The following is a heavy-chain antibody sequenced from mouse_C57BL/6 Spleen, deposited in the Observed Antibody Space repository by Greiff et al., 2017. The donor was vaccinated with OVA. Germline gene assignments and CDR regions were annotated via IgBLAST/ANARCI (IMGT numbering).Heavy chain of an antibody. J-gene: IGHJ2*01. CDR1: GYTFTSYG. CDR2: IYPRSGNT. V-gene: IGHV1-81*01. CDR3: ARGIYYDYDDPVYFDY. Sequence: VQLQQSGAELARPGASVKLSCKASGYTFTSYGISWVKQRTGQGLEWIGEIYPRSGNTYYNEKLKGKATLTADKSSSTAYMELRSLTSEDSAVYFCARGIYYDYDDPVYFDYWGQGTTLTVSS. D-gene: IGHD2-4*01.